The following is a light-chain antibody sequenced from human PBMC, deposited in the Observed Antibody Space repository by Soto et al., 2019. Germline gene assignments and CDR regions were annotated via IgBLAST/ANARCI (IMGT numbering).Light chain of an antibody. J-gene: IGKJ1*01. V-gene: IGKV1-6*01. CDR2: AAS. CDR3: LQDYNYPRT. CDR1: QNIRSR. Sequence: QMTQSPSTLSASVGDIVTITFLASQNIRSRLAWFQQKPGKAPKLLIYAASSLQSGVPSRFSGSGSGTDFTLTISSLQPEDFATYYCLQDYNYPRTFGQGTKVDIK.